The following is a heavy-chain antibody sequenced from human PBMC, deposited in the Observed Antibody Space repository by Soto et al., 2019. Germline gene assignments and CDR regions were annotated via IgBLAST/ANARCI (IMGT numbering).Heavy chain of an antibody. D-gene: IGHD4-17*01. CDR3: ARDSHRRRGGDYVGTHGRRGDIKKSYGMDV. CDR2: IIPIFGTA. V-gene: IGHV1-69*13. Sequence: ASVKVSCKASGGTFSSYAISWVRQAPGQGLEWMGGIIPIFGTANYAQKFQGRVTITADESTSTAYMELSSLRSEDTAVYYCARDSHRRRGGDYVGTHGRRGDIKKSYGMDVWGQGTTVTVSS. J-gene: IGHJ6*02. CDR1: GGTFSSYA.